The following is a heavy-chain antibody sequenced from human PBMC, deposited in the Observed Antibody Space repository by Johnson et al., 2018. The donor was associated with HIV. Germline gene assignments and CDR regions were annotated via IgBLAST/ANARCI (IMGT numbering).Heavy chain of an antibody. CDR2: IKQDGSEK. V-gene: IGHV3-7*01. D-gene: IGHD1-1*01. CDR3: ARALRTALGSPWNGGYDAFDI. Sequence: VQLVESGGGLVQPGGSLRLSCAASRITFSRYWMTWVRQAPGKGLEWVANIKQDGSEKYYVDSVKGRFTISRDNAKNSLYLLMNSLRAEDTAVYYCARALRTALGSPWNGGYDAFDIWGQGTMVTVSS. J-gene: IGHJ3*02. CDR1: RITFSRYW.